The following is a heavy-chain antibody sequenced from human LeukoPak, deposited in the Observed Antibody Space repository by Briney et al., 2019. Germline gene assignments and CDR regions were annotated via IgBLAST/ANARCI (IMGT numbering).Heavy chain of an antibody. J-gene: IGHJ4*02. Sequence: GRSLRLSCAASGFTVSSNYMSWVRQAPGKGLEWVSVVSSGGYTYYADSVKGRFTISRDNSKNTLYLQMNSLRAEDTAVYYCARDGGGSYFNPSYYFDYWGQGTLVTVS. D-gene: IGHD1-26*01. CDR2: VSSGGYT. V-gene: IGHV3-66*01. CDR1: GFTVSSNY. CDR3: ARDGGGSYFNPSYYFDY.